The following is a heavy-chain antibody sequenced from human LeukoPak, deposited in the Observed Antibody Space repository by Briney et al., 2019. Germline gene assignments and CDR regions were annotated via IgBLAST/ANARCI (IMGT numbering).Heavy chain of an antibody. Sequence: ASVKVSCKTSGYDFSGFGISCVRQAPGQGLEWMGCINVDNDDTRYSQKFQGRVTITSDTSASTVYMELSSLRFEDTAVYYCARDGSGSQGVNWFDPWGPGTQVTVSS. D-gene: IGHD3-10*01. V-gene: IGHV1-18*01. J-gene: IGHJ5*02. CDR3: ARDGSGSQGVNWFDP. CDR1: GYDFSGFG. CDR2: INVDNDDT.